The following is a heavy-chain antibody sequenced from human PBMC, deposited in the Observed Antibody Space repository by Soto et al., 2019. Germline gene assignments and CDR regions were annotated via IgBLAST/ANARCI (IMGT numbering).Heavy chain of an antibody. V-gene: IGHV4-34*01. CDR2: INHSGST. D-gene: IGHD4-17*01. CDR3: ARGRILYGYYYYMDV. CDR1: GGSFSGYY. Sequence: PSQPLSLTCAVYGGSFSGYYWSWIRQPPGKGLEWIGEINHSGSTNYNPSLKSRVTISVDTSKNQFSLKLSSVTAADTAVYYCARGRILYGYYYYMDVWGKGTTVTVSS. J-gene: IGHJ6*03.